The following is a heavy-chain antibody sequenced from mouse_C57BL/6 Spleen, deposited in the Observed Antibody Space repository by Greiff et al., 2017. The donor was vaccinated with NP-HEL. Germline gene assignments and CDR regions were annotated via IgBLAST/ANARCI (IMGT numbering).Heavy chain of an antibody. CDR2: IHPNSGST. CDR1: GYTFTSYW. D-gene: IGHD2-5*01. V-gene: IGHV1-64*01. J-gene: IGHJ4*01. Sequence: QVQLQQPGAELVKPGASVKLSCKASGYTFTSYWMHWVKQRPGQGLEWIGMIHPNSGSTNYNEKFKSKATLTVDKSSSTAYMQLSSLTSEDSAVYYCARSGYSNYYYAMVYWGQGTSVTVSS. CDR3: ARSGYSNYYYAMVY.